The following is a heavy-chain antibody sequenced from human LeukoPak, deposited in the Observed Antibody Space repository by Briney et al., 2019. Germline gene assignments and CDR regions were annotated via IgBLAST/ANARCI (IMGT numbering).Heavy chain of an antibody. CDR2: IYHSGNS. CDR1: GYFISSGYY. V-gene: IGHV4-38-2*01. Sequence: PSETLSLTCAVSGYFISSGYYWGWIRQPPGKGLEWIVSIYHSGNSYYNPSLKSRITKSVDPSKHQCSLKLSSVTAAETAVYYCGCTTKGSWHDDAFDIWGQGTMVTASS. J-gene: IGHJ3*02. D-gene: IGHD6-13*01. CDR3: GCTTKGSWHDDAFDI.